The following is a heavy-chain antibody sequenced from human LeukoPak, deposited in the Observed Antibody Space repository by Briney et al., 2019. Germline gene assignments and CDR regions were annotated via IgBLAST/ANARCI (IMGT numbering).Heavy chain of an antibody. CDR3: ARVDDSSGWFDY. D-gene: IGHD3-22*01. J-gene: IGHJ5*01. CDR1: GDSVSGNSAA. CDR2: TYYRSKWYN. V-gene: IGHV6-1*01. Sequence: SQTLSLTCAISGDSVSGNSAAWSWIRQSPSRGLEWLGRTYYRSKWYNDYAVSMRRRITINADTSKNQFSLQLNSVTPEDTAVYYCARVDDSSGWFDYWGQGTLVTVSS.